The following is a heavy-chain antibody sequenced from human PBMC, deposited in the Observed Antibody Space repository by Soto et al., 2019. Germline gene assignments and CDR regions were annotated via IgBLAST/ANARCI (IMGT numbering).Heavy chain of an antibody. D-gene: IGHD2-15*01. CDR1: GGSISSSSYY. CDR3: ARRPQGRAAHHYYKYV. CDR2: IYYSGST. J-gene: IGHJ6*03. V-gene: IGHV4-61*05. Sequence: SETLSLTCTVSGGSISSSSYYWSWLRQPPGKGLEWIGHIYYSGSTNYNPSLKSRVTISVDTSKNQFSLKLSSVTAADTAVYYCARRPQGRAAHHYYKYVWRKRTTVTVSS.